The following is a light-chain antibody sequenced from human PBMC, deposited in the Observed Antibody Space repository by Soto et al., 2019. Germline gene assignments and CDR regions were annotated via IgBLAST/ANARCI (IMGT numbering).Light chain of an antibody. CDR3: QQYGSSPLT. J-gene: IGKJ4*01. Sequence: EIVLTQSPATLSLSPGERATLSCRASQSVSSYLVWYQQKPGQAPRLLIYDASNRATGIPARFSGSGSGTDFTLTISRLEPEDFAVYYCQQYGSSPLTFGGGTKVDIK. CDR1: QSVSSY. V-gene: IGKV3-20*01. CDR2: DAS.